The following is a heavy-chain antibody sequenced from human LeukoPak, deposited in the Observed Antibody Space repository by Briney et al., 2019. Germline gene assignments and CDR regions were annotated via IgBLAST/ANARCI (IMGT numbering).Heavy chain of an antibody. Sequence: PGGSLRLSCAASGFTFSSYDMSWVRQAPGEGLEWVSGISDTGGSTYYADSVKGRFTISRDNSKNTLYLQMNSLRAEDTAVYYCAKAKGRGSPGRDYFDYWGQGTLVTVSS. J-gene: IGHJ4*02. V-gene: IGHV3-23*01. CDR3: AKAKGRGSPGRDYFDY. CDR1: GFTFSSYD. CDR2: ISDTGGST. D-gene: IGHD3-10*01.